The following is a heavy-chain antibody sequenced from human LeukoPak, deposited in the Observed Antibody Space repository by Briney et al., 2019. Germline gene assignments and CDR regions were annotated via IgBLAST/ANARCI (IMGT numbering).Heavy chain of an antibody. CDR3: ARDGHIEMASLGY. V-gene: IGHV1-18*01. D-gene: IGHD5-24*01. Sequence: ASVKVSCKASGYTFTSYGISWVRQAPGQGLEWMGWISAYNGNTNYAQKLQGRVTMTRDTSTSTVYMELSSLRSEDTAVYYCARDGHIEMASLGYWGQGTLVTVSS. CDR2: ISAYNGNT. J-gene: IGHJ4*02. CDR1: GYTFTSYG.